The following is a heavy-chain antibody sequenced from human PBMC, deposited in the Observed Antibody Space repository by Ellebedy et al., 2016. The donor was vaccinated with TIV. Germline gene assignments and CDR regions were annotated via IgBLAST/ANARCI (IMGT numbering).Heavy chain of an antibody. CDR3: ARDLSFDY. CDR1: GYSFTGYF. CDR2: INPSGGST. V-gene: IGHV1-46*01. J-gene: IGHJ4*02. D-gene: IGHD2/OR15-2a*01. Sequence: ASVKVSCKASGYSFTGYFMHWVRQAPGQGLEWMGLINPSGGSTTYAQKFQGRVTMTRDKSTRTVDMELTSLRSEDTAMYYCARDLSFDYWGEGTLVTVSS.